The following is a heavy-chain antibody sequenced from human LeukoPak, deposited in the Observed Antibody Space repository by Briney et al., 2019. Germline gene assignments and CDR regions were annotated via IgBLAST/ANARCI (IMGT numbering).Heavy chain of an antibody. CDR2: IYSAGNT. CDR1: GFTVSSNY. CDR3: ASSSSRYYGMDV. D-gene: IGHD6-13*01. J-gene: IGHJ6*02. Sequence: PGGSLRLSCAASGFTVSSNYMSWVRQAPGKGLEWVSVIYSAGNTYYADSVKGRHTISRDNSKNTLYLQMNSLRAEDTAVYYCASSSSRYYGMDVWGQGTTVTVSS. V-gene: IGHV3-66*01.